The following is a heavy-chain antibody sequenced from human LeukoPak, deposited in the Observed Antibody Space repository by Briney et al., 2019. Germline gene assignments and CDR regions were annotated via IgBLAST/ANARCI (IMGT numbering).Heavy chain of an antibody. Sequence: QPGGSLRLSCAASGFTVSSNYMSWVRQAPGKGLEWVSVIYSGGSTYYADSVKGRFTISRDNSKNTLYLQMSSLRAEDTAVYYCAKDRRIAVAGTMVDYWGQGILVTVST. V-gene: IGHV3-66*01. J-gene: IGHJ4*02. CDR1: GFTVSSNY. CDR3: AKDRRIAVAGTMVDY. CDR2: IYSGGST. D-gene: IGHD6-19*01.